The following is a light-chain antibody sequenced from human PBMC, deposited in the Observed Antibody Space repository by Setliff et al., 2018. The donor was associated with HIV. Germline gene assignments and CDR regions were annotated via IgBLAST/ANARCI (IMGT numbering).Light chain of an antibody. Sequence: QSALTQPGSVSGSPGQSITISCTGTSSDVGGYNYVSWYQQHPGKAPNVVIYDVSKRPSGVPDRFSGSKSGNTASLTISGLQAEDEADYHCCSYAGNSYVFGTGTKVTVL. V-gene: IGLV2-11*01. CDR2: DVS. J-gene: IGLJ1*01. CDR1: SSDVGGYNY. CDR3: CSYAGNSYV.